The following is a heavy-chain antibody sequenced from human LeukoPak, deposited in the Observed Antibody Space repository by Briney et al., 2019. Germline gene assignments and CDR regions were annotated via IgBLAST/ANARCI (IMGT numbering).Heavy chain of an antibody. CDR3: ARVGPWVNPDYHYYYMDV. CDR1: GFTFSSYS. Sequence: SGGSLRLSCAASGFTFSSYSMNWVRQAPGKGLEWVSSISSSGSYICYADSVKGRFTISRDNAKNSLYLQMNSLRAEDTTVYYCARVGPWVNPDYHYYYMDVWGKGTTVTVSS. V-gene: IGHV3-21*01. CDR2: ISSSGSYI. D-gene: IGHD1-14*01. J-gene: IGHJ6*03.